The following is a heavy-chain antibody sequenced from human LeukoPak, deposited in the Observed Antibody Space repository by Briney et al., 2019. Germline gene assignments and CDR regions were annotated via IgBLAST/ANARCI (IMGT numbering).Heavy chain of an antibody. V-gene: IGHV3-7*03. Sequence: PGGSLRLSCAASGFALSSHWMTWVRQVPGKGPEWVANIKENGSEEYYVDSVKGRFTISRDNAKNSLYLQMNSLRAEDTAVYYCARVLSGGSCIFDYWGQGTPVTVSS. CDR3: ARVLSGGSCIFDY. CDR1: GFALSSHW. D-gene: IGHD2-15*01. J-gene: IGHJ4*02. CDR2: IKENGSEE.